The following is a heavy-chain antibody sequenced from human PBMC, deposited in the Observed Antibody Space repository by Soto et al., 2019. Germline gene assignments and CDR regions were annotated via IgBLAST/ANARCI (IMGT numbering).Heavy chain of an antibody. D-gene: IGHD3-22*01. J-gene: IGHJ3*02. CDR3: ARGRSTMIVVVTTLKTYDAFDI. CDR1: GYTFTSYA. CDR2: INAGNGNT. Sequence: ASVKVSCKASGYTFTSYAMHWVRQAPGQRLEWMGWINAGNGNTNYAQKFQGWVTMTRDTSISTAYMELSRLRSDDTAVYYCARGRSTMIVVVTTLKTYDAFDIWGQGTMVTVSS. V-gene: IGHV1-3*01.